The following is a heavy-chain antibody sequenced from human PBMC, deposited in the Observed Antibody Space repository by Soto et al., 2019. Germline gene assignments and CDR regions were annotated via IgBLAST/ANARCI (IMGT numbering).Heavy chain of an antibody. V-gene: IGHV3-11*06. CDR1: GFTFIDYY. J-gene: IGHJ5*02. CDR2: ISFGSSFT. Sequence: PGGSLRLSCAASGFTFIDYYMTWLRQAPGKGPECISYISFGSSFTNYADSVEGRFTISRDNAKNTLYLQMNILRVEDTAVYYCARGLSRRILNYLDPWGQGVLVTVSS. CDR3: ARGLSRRILNYLDP. D-gene: IGHD2-15*01.